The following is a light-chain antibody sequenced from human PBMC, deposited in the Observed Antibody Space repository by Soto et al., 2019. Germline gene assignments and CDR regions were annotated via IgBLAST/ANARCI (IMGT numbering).Light chain of an antibody. V-gene: IGLV2-14*01. Sequence: QSVLTQPASVSGSPGQSIAISCTGTSSDVGGYNYVSWYQQHPGKAPKLMVYDVSNRPLGVSNRFSGSKSGNTASLTISGLQAEDEADYYCSSYTSSSTYVFGTGTQLTVL. CDR2: DVS. J-gene: IGLJ1*01. CDR1: SSDVGGYNY. CDR3: SSYTSSSTYV.